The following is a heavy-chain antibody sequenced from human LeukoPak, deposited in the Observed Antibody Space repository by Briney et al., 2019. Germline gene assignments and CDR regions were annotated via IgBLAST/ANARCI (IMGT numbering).Heavy chain of an antibody. J-gene: IGHJ4*02. V-gene: IGHV3-64D*09. CDR3: MLQLVVGRLDY. D-gene: IGHD3-22*01. CDR1: GFIFSSYT. Sequence: PGGSLRLSCSASGFIFSSYTMHWVRQAPGKGLEYVSAISSNGGTTYYADSVKGRFTISRDNSKNTLYLQMSSLRAEDTAVYYCMLQLVVGRLDYWGQGTLVTVSS. CDR2: ISSNGGTT.